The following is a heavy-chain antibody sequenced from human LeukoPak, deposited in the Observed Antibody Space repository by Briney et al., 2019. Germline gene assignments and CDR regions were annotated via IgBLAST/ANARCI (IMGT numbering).Heavy chain of an antibody. J-gene: IGHJ4*02. CDR2: ISSDGTTT. D-gene: IGHD1-26*01. CDR1: AFTFSRYW. CDR3: AKDRRGVGAGVDY. V-gene: IGHV3-74*01. Sequence: GGSLRLSCAASAFTFSRYWMHWVRQTPGEGLVWVSRISSDGTTTTYADSVKGRFTISRDNARNTLYLQMNSLRADDTAVYYCAKDRRGVGAGVDYWGQGTLVTVSS.